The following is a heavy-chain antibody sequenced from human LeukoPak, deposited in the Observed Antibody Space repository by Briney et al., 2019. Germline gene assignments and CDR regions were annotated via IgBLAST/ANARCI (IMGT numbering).Heavy chain of an antibody. CDR1: GFILSTHG. V-gene: IGHV3-33*01. CDR3: ARGLSFGSLDF. CDR2: MWYDGSRE. J-gene: IGHJ4*02. Sequence: GGSLRLSCAASGFILSTHGMHWVRQAPGKGLEWVAGMWYDGSREDYADSVKGRFTISRDMSKNTLNLQMNSLRVEDTAMFYCARGLSFGSLDFRGQGTLVTVSS. D-gene: IGHD1-26*01.